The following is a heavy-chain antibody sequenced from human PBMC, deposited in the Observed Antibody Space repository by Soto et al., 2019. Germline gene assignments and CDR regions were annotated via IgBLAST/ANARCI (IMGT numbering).Heavy chain of an antibody. CDR1: GYTFTSYG. J-gene: IGHJ4*02. V-gene: IGHV1-18*04. Sequence: ASVKVSCKASGYTFTSYGISWVRQAPGQGLEWMGWISAYNGNTNYAQKLQGRVTMTTDTSTSTAYMELRSLRSDDTAVYYCARDLMSVATGEFDYWGQGTPVTVSS. CDR3: ARDLMSVATGEFDY. CDR2: ISAYNGNT. D-gene: IGHD5-12*01.